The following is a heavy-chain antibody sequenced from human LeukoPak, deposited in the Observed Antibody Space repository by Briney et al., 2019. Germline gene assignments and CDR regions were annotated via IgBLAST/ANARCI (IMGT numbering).Heavy chain of an antibody. CDR1: GFAFSDYY. CDR3: ARDLGVGESWDY. D-gene: IGHD3-10*01. CDR2: ISSSSSYT. Sequence: PGGSLRLSCAASGFAFSDYYMSWIRQAPGKGLEWVSYISSSSSYTNYADSVKGRFTISRDNAKNSLYLQMNSLRAEDTAVYYCARDLGVGESWDYWGQGTLVTVSS. J-gene: IGHJ4*02. V-gene: IGHV3-11*06.